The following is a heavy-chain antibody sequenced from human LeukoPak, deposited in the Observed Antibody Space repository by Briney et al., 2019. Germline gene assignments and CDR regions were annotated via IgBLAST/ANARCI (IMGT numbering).Heavy chain of an antibody. CDR2: MYHSGST. CDR3: AREYCSGSSCEVSWAFDY. CDR1: GYSISSAYY. J-gene: IGHJ4*02. V-gene: IGHV4-38-2*02. Sequence: SETLSLTCSVSGYSISSAYYWGWIRQPPGKGLEWIGTMYHSGSTNYNPSLKSRITISLDTSKNQFSLKFTSVTAADTAAYYCAREYCSGSSCEVSWAFDYWGQGTLVTVSS. D-gene: IGHD2-15*01.